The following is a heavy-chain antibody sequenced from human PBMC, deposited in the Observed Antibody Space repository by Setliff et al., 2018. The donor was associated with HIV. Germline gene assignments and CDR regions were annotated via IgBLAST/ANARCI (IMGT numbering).Heavy chain of an antibody. D-gene: IGHD3-9*01. CDR3: ARRERYYDILTGRVSDGFDI. Sequence: SETLSLTCAVYGGSFSSYYWSWIRQPPGKGLEWTGYIYYGGSTNYNPSLKSRVTISVDTFKNQFSLKLSSMTAADTAVYYCARRERYYDILTGRVSDGFDIWGQGTMVTVSS. CDR2: IYYGGST. CDR1: GGSFSSYY. V-gene: IGHV4-59*12. J-gene: IGHJ3*02.